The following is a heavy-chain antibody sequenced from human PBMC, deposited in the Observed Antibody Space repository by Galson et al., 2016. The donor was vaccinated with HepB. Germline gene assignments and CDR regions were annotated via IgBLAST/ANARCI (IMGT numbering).Heavy chain of an antibody. J-gene: IGHJ4*02. Sequence: SLRLSCAASGFPFRGYSMRWVRQAPGKGLEWVSYISDSGDTTYYADSVKGRFTISRDNAKNALFLQMNSLRDDDTAVFYCARDNGLAYFDYWGQGTLVTVSS. CDR3: ARDNGLAYFDY. V-gene: IGHV3-48*02. CDR2: ISDSGDTT. CDR1: GFPFRGYS.